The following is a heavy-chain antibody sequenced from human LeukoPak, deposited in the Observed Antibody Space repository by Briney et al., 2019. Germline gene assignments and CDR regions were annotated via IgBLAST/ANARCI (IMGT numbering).Heavy chain of an antibody. Sequence: LPGGSLRLSCVASDFTFSSYAMNWVRQAPGKGLEWVSAISGSGGSTYYADSVKGRFTISRDNAKNSVYLQMNSLRAEDTAVYYCARDRYFQHWGQGTLVTVSS. CDR2: ISGSGGST. CDR3: ARDRYFQH. CDR1: DFTFSSYA. V-gene: IGHV3-23*01. J-gene: IGHJ1*01.